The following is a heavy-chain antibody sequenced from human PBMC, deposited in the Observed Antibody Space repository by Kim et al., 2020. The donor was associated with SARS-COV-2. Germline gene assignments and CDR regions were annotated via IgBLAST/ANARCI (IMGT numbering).Heavy chain of an antibody. CDR2: IKSKTDGGTT. V-gene: IGHV3-15*01. D-gene: IGHD3-16*01. J-gene: IGHJ4*02. Sequence: GGSLRLSCAASGFTFSNAWMSWVRQAPGKGLEWVGRIKSKTDGGTTDYAAPVKGRFTISRDDSKNTLYLQMNSLKTEDTAVYYCTTDMGPPRMITFGGVDISFDYWGQGTLVTVSS. CDR3: TTDMGPPRMITFGGVDISFDY. CDR1: GFTFSNAW.